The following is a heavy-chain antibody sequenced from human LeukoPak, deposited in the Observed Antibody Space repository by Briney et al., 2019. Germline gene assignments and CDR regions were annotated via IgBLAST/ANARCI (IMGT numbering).Heavy chain of an antibody. J-gene: IGHJ2*01. CDR1: GYSISSGYY. Sequence: PSETLSLTCTVSGYSISSGYYWGWIRQPPGEGLEWIGSIYHSGSTYYNPSLKSRVTISVDTSKNQFSLKLRSVTAADTAVYYCARAFVVVPAATNWYFDLWGRGTLVTVTS. D-gene: IGHD2-2*01. V-gene: IGHV4-38-2*02. CDR2: IYHSGST. CDR3: ARAFVVVPAATNWYFDL.